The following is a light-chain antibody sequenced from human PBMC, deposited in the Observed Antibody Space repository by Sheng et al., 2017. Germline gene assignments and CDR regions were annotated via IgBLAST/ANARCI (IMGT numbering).Light chain of an antibody. V-gene: IGKV3-15*01. CDR2: DAS. Sequence: EIVLTQSPATLSVSPGERATLSCRASQSISTFLAWYQQKPGQAPKLLIYDASTRATGVPARISGSGSGTEFTLTISSLQSEDFAVYYCQQYNDWPLTFGGGTNVEIK. CDR3: QQYNDWPLT. J-gene: IGKJ4*01. CDR1: QSISTF.